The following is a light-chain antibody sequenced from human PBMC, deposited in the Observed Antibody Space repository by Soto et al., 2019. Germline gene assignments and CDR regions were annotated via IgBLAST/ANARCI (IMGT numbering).Light chain of an antibody. J-gene: IGLJ1*01. V-gene: IGLV2-11*01. Sequence: LTQPRSVSGPPGQSVTISRPGTSSDVGAYNYVSWYQQHPGKAPKLMTYDVSKRPSGVPDRFSGSESGNTASLTISGLQAEDGADYYCCSYADNYSYVFGTGTKV. CDR3: CSYADNYSYV. CDR1: SSDVGAYNY. CDR2: DVS.